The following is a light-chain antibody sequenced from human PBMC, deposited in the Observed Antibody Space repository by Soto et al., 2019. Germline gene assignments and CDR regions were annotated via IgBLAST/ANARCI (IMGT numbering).Light chain of an antibody. CDR2: AAS. J-gene: IGKJ1*01. Sequence: IRMTQSPSSVSASVGDRVTITCRASQSISSYLNWYQQKPGKAPKLLIYAASSLQSGVPSRFSGSGSGTDFTLTISSLQPEDFATYYCQQSYSTPRTFGQGTKVE. CDR1: QSISSY. CDR3: QQSYSTPRT. V-gene: IGKV1-39*01.